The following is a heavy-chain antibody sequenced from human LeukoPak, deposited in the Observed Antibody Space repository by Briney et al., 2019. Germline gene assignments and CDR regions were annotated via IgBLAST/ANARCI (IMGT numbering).Heavy chain of an antibody. D-gene: IGHD6-19*01. J-gene: IGHJ4*02. CDR2: IHTSGST. CDR3: ARDCSDSSGWYSDY. Sequence: SETLSLTCTVSGGSISSYYWSWIRQPAGKGLEWIGRIHTSGSTNYNPSLKSRVTMSVDTSKNQFSLNLSSVTAADTAVYFCARDCSDSSGWYSDYWGPGSLVTVSS. V-gene: IGHV4-4*07. CDR1: GGSISSYY.